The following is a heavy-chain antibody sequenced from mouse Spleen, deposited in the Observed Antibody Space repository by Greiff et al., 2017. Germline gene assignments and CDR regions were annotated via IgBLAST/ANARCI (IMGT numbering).Heavy chain of an antibody. CDR1: GYTFTSYV. CDR2: INPYNDGT. J-gene: IGHJ4*01. V-gene: IGHV1-14*01. Sequence: VQLQQSGPELVKPGASVKMSCKASGYTFTSYVMHWVKQKPGQGLEWIGYINPYNDGTKYNEKFKGKATLTSDKSSSTAYMELSSLTSEDSAVYYCARGLVRDAMDYWGQGTSVTVPS. D-gene: IGHD2-10*02. CDR3: ARGLVRDAMDY.